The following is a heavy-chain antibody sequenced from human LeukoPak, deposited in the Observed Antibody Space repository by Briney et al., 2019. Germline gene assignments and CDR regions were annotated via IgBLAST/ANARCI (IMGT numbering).Heavy chain of an antibody. CDR2: IYYSGST. CDR3: ARGMQRGDIVVVPAAMGFGAFDI. J-gene: IGHJ3*02. Sequence: SETLSLTCTVSGGSISSYYWSWIRQPPGKGLEWIGYIYYSGSTNYNPSLKNRVTISVDTSKNQFSLKLSSVTAADTAVYYCARGMQRGDIVVVPAAMGFGAFDIWGRGTMVTVSS. D-gene: IGHD2-2*01. V-gene: IGHV4-59*01. CDR1: GGSISSYY.